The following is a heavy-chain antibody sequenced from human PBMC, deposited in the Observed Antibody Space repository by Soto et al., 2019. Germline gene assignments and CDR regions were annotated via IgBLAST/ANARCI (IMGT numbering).Heavy chain of an antibody. D-gene: IGHD5-12*01. CDR1: DDSINRDKYY. Sequence: QLQLQESGPGLVKPSETLSLTCSVSDDSINRDKYYWGWIRQPPGKGLEWIGSIYYRGNAYYTPSLQNPVHISLDKPRSQFSLKLKAVTAADSAVYFCARLEGLATISYYVDFWGPGALDTVS. V-gene: IGHV4-39*01. J-gene: IGHJ4*02. CDR2: IYYRGNA. CDR3: ARLEGLATISYYVDF.